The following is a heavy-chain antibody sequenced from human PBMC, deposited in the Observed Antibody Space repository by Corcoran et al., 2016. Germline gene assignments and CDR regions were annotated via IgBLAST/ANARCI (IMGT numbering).Heavy chain of an antibody. CDR2: MSGSGGST. D-gene: IGHD3-22*01. J-gene: IGHJ4*02. CDR1: GFTFSSYA. CDR3: ANTYYYDSSGYYSSH. V-gene: IGHV3-23*01. Sequence: EVQLLESGGGLVQPGGSLRLSCAASGFTFSSYAMSWVRQAPGKGLEWVSAMSGSGGSTYYADSVKGRFTISSDNSKNTMYLQMNSLRAEDTAVYYCANTYYYDSSGYYSSHWGQGTLVTVSS.